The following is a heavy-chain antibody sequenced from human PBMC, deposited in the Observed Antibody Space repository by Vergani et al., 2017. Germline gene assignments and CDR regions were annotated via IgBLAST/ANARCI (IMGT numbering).Heavy chain of an antibody. CDR2: IKEDGGEI. V-gene: IGHV3-7*01. CDR3: ARDGRIDAEGTELDY. CDR1: GYSFGSYW. Sequence: EVQLVESGGGLVQSGGSLRLSCAASGYSFGSYWTSWVRQAPGKGLEWVANIKEDGGEIHYVDSVKGRFTISRDNADNSLYLQMNNLRVEDTAVYYCARDGRIDAEGTELDYWGQGTLVTVSS. D-gene: IGHD1-14*01. J-gene: IGHJ4*02.